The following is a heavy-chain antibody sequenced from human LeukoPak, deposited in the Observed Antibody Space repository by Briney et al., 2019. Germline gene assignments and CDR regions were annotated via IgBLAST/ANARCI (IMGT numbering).Heavy chain of an antibody. D-gene: IGHD6-6*01. J-gene: IGHJ4*02. Sequence: SETLSLTCTVSGGSTSSGSYYWSWIRQPAGKGLEWIGRIYTSGSTNYNPSLKSRVTISVDTSKNQFSLKLSSVTAADTAVYYCARIYSSSFDYWGQGTLVTVSS. CDR2: IYTSGST. CDR1: GGSTSSGSYY. V-gene: IGHV4-61*02. CDR3: ARIYSSSFDY.